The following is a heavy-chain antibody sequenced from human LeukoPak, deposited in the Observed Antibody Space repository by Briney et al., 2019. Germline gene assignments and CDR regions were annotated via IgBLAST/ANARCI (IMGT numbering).Heavy chain of an antibody. V-gene: IGHV4-34*01. J-gene: IGHJ3*02. CDR2: INHSGST. CDR3: ATMVRGVIWAFDI. CDR1: GGSFSGYY. Sequence: PSETLSLTCAVYGGSFSGYYWSRIRQPPGKGLEWIGEINHSGSTNYNPSLKSRVTISVDTSKNQFSLKLSSVTAADTAVYYCATMVRGVIWAFDIWGQGTMVTVSS. D-gene: IGHD3-10*01.